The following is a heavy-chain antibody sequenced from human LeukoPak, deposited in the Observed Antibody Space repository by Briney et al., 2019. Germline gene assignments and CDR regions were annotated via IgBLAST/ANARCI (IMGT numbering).Heavy chain of an antibody. V-gene: IGHV3-23*01. CDR2: ISGSGGST. CDR3: AKGRHSYGDPSDY. J-gene: IGHJ4*02. D-gene: IGHD4-17*01. CDR1: GFTFSSHG. Sequence: GGTLRLSCAASGFTFSSHGMNWVRQAPGKGLERVSPISGSGGSTYYADSVKGRFTISRDNSKNTLYLQMNSLRAEDTAVYYCAKGRHSYGDPSDYWGQGTLVTVSS.